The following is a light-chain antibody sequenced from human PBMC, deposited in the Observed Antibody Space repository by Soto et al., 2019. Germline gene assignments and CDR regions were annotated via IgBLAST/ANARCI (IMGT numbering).Light chain of an antibody. Sequence: QSVLTQPAPLSGSPGQPITISCTGTSSDIGAYDYVSWFQQHPGKAPILMISEVNNRPSRVSNRFSGPKSGNTAYLTISGLQVEDEAGYFCFSFRSTRTNVFGSGTNFTVL. CDR1: SSDIGAYDY. CDR2: EVN. J-gene: IGLJ1*01. V-gene: IGLV2-14*01. CDR3: FSFRSTRTNV.